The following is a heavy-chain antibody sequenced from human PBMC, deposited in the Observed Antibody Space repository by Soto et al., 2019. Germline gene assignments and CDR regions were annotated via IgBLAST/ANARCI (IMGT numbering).Heavy chain of an antibody. Sequence: GGSLSLSCAASGFTFSSYSMNWVRQAPGKGLEWVSYISSSSSTIYYADSVKGRFTISRDNAKNSLYLQMNSLRDEDTAVYYCARVGILRQLVGWSYYYYGMDVWGQGTTVTVSS. J-gene: IGHJ6*02. V-gene: IGHV3-48*02. CDR1: GFTFSSYS. D-gene: IGHD6-6*01. CDR3: ARVGILRQLVGWSYYYYGMDV. CDR2: ISSSSSTI.